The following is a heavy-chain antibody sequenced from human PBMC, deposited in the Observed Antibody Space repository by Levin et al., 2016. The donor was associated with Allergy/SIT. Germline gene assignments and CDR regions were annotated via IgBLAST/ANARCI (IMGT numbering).Heavy chain of an antibody. Sequence: WIRQPPGKGLEWIGEIYHSGSTNYNPSLKSRVTISVDKSKNQFSLKLSSVTAADTAVYYCARLDIAARPPSPYGMDVWGQGTTVTVSS. D-gene: IGHD6-6*01. V-gene: IGHV4-4*02. J-gene: IGHJ6*02. CDR2: IYHSGST. CDR3: ARLDIAARPPSPYGMDV.